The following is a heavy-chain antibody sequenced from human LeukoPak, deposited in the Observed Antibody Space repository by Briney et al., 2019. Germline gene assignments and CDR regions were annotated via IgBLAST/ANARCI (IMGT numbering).Heavy chain of an antibody. CDR2: IYYSGST. J-gene: IGHJ4*02. CDR1: GGSISSSSYY. V-gene: IGHV4-39*07. Sequence: SETLSLTCTVSGGSISSSSYYWGWIRQPPGKGLEWIGSIYYSGSTYYNPSLKSRVTISVDTSKNQFSLKLSSVTAADTAVYYCARGPRGGAIAGDYFDYWGQGTLVTVSS. CDR3: ARGPRGGAIAGDYFDY. D-gene: IGHD3-16*01.